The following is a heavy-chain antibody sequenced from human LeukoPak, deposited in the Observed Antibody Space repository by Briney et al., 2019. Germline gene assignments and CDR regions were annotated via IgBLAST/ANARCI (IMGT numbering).Heavy chain of an antibody. V-gene: IGHV3-21*04. CDR1: GFTFGSYT. CDR2: ISSIGHYI. CDR3: ARAGTTLLLDY. D-gene: IGHD4-11*01. Sequence: GGSLRLSCAASGFTFGSYTMSWVRQAPGKGLVWVAGISSIGHYIYHADSMEGRFTISRDNAKNSLYLQMNSLRVEDTAVYYCARAGTTLLLDYWGQGTLVTVSS. J-gene: IGHJ4*02.